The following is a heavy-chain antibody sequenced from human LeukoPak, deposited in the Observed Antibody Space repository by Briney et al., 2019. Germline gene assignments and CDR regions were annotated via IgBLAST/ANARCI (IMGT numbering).Heavy chain of an antibody. J-gene: IGHJ6*02. CDR2: ISSSGYDM. D-gene: IGHD3-10*01. Sequence: GGSETLLCALSAFTFSVYYMSWPRHAPGGGLVWVSYISSSGYDMLYSDSVKGRFTISRDHSKNSLFLQKNHLRAEETAVYYCARVPDYGSGRPSPGYYYGMDVWGQGTTVTVSS. V-gene: IGHV3-11*01. CDR1: AFTFSVYY. CDR3: ARVPDYGSGRPSPGYYYGMDV.